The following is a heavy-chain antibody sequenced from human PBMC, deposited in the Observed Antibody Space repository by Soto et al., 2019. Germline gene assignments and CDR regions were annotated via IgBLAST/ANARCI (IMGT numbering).Heavy chain of an antibody. CDR2: IKSITYGGTT. D-gene: IGHD1-26*01. J-gene: IGHJ4*02. V-gene: IGHV3-49*03. CDR3: SRVEHAEAPFDS. CDR1: GFTFGDYA. Sequence: EVQLVESGGGLVQPGRSLRLSCTASGFTFGDYAMSWFRQAPGKGLEWLGFIKSITYGGTTEYAASVKGRFTISRDDSKSIAYLQMNSLKTEDTAVYYCSRVEHAEAPFDSWGQGSMFTVS.